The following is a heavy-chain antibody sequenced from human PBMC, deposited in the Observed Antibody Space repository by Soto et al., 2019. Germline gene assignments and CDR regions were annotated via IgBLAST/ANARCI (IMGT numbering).Heavy chain of an antibody. CDR3: AKDSGYNYGYFRWFDP. Sequence: SETPSLTCTVSGGSIRNYYWSWIRQPPGRGLEWIGHIFYSGSTNYNPALRSRVTMSVDTSKSQFSLKLSSVTAADTAVYYCAKDSGYNYGYFRWFDPWGQGTLVTVSS. J-gene: IGHJ5*02. V-gene: IGHV4-59*01. D-gene: IGHD5-18*01. CDR1: GGSIRNYY. CDR2: IFYSGST.